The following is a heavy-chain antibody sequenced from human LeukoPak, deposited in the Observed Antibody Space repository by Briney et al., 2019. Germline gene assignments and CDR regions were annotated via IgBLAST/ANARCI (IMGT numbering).Heavy chain of an antibody. D-gene: IGHD5-24*01. CDR3: ARGDGFVYF. CDR2: IYYSGST. J-gene: IGHJ4*02. Sequence: KPSETLSLTCTVSGGSMSSYYWGWIRQPPGKGLEWIGYIYYSGSTNYNPSLKSRVTISVDTSKNQFSLDLSSVTAADTAVYYCARGDGFVYFWGQGTLVTVSS. V-gene: IGHV4-59*01. CDR1: GGSMSSYY.